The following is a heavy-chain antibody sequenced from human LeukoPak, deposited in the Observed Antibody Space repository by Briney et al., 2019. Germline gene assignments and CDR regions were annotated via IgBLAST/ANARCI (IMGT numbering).Heavy chain of an antibody. CDR3: ARGGDYGGDY. J-gene: IGHJ4*02. CDR1: GGSFSGYY. D-gene: IGHD4-17*01. Sequence: SETLSLTCAVYGGSFSGYYWSWIRQPPGKGLEWIGEINHSGSTNYNPSLKSRVTISVDTSKNQFSLKLSSVTAADMAVYYCARGGDYGGDYWGQGTLVTVSS. CDR2: INHSGST. V-gene: IGHV4-34*01.